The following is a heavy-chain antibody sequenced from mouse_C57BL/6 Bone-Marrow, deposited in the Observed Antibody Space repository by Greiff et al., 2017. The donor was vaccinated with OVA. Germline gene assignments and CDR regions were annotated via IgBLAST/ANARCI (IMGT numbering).Heavy chain of an antibody. CDR2: ISSGSSTI. Sequence: EVKLVESGGGLVKPGGSLKLSCAASGFTFSDYGMHWVRQAPEKGLEWVAYISSGSSTIYYADTVKGRFTISTDNAKNTLFLHMTSLRSEDTAMYYCARPRYYYGSSWFACWGQGALVTVSA. CDR1: GFTFSDYG. V-gene: IGHV5-17*01. CDR3: ARPRYYYGSSWFAC. D-gene: IGHD1-1*01. J-gene: IGHJ3*01.